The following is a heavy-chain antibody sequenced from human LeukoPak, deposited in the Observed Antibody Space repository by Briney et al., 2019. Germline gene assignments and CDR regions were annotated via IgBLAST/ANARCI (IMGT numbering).Heavy chain of an antibody. CDR3: AKDARSIGYCSSTSCYAGLSLDY. Sequence: GGSLRLSCAASGFTFSSYGMHWVRQAPGKGLEWVAFIRYDGSNKYYADSVKGRFTISRDNSKNTLYLQMNSLRAEDTAVYYCAKDARSIGYCSSTSCYAGLSLDYWGQGTLVTVSS. J-gene: IGHJ4*02. CDR2: IRYDGSNK. V-gene: IGHV3-30*02. D-gene: IGHD2-2*01. CDR1: GFTFSSYG.